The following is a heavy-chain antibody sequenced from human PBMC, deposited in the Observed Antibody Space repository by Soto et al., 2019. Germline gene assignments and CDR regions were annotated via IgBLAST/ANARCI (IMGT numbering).Heavy chain of an antibody. CDR1: GGTFSRYA. CDR3: ARGGGYSSGGENWFDP. CDR2: IIPIFGTA. Sequence: ASVKVSCKASGGTFSRYAISWVRQAPGQGLEWMGGIIPIFGTANYAQKFQGRVTITADESTSTAYMELSSLRSEDTAVYYCARGGGYSSGGENWFDPWGQGTLVTVSS. J-gene: IGHJ5*02. V-gene: IGHV1-69*13. D-gene: IGHD6-19*01.